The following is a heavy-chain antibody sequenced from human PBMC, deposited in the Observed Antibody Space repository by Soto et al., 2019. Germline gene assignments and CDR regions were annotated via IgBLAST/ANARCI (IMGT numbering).Heavy chain of an antibody. CDR3: AKPASRMYNWFDP. V-gene: IGHV1-2*02. CDR2: INSNTGGV. CDR1: GYTFTGYY. Sequence: QVQLVQSGAEVKPPGASVKVSCKASGYTFTGYYLHWVRQAPGQGLEWMGWINSNTGGVNYAQKFQGRVTMTSDTSISTAYMELRRLTSDDTAVYFCAKPASRMYNWFDPWGQGTLVIVSS. J-gene: IGHJ5*02. D-gene: IGHD2-2*01.